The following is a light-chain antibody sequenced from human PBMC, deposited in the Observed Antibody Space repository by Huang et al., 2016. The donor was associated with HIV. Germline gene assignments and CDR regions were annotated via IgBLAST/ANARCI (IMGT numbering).Light chain of an antibody. CDR3: QQTYTTPT. CDR2: AAS. V-gene: IGKV1-39*01. CDR1: QYISTY. J-gene: IGKJ4*01. Sequence: DIQMTQSPSSLSASVGDRVTITCRARQYISTYLNWYQQKPGKAPKLLIYAASSLSTGVPSRFRGSGSGTNFTLTISNLQPEDFASYSCQQTYTTPTFGGGTRVEIK.